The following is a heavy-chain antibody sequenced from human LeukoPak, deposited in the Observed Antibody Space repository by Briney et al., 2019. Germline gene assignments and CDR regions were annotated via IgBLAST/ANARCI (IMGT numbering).Heavy chain of an antibody. D-gene: IGHD6-19*01. CDR1: GGTFSSYA. V-gene: IGHV1-69*04. CDR3: ARESGAAVAGWVNWFDP. CDR2: IIPILGIA. Sequence: SVKVSCKASGGTFSSYAISWVRQAPGQGLEWMGRIIPILGIANYAQRFQGRVTITADKSTSTAYMELSSLRSEDTAVYYCARESGAAVAGWVNWFDPWGQGTLVTVSS. J-gene: IGHJ5*02.